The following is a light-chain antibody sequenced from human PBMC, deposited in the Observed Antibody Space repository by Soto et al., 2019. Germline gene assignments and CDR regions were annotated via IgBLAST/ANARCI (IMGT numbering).Light chain of an antibody. J-gene: IGKJ1*01. CDR3: QQYKTYPAA. V-gene: IGKV1-5*03. CDR2: KAS. Sequence: DIPMTQSPSTLSASVGDRVTITCRASETISTWLAWYQQKPGKAPNLLIYKASTLGSGVPSRFIGSGYGTAFTLTIRGLQADDFANSYCQQYKTYPAAFGPGTKVDIK. CDR1: ETISTW.